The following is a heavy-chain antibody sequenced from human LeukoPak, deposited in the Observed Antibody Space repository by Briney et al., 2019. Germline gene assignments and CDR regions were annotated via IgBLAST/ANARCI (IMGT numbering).Heavy chain of an antibody. Sequence: SETLSLTCTVSGDPIRSGPYYWSWIRQHPGKGLEWIGYIYYSGTTYYNPSLQSRVTISVDTSKNQFSLKLSSVTAADTAVYYCARADNWFDPWGQGTLVTVSS. CDR2: IYYSGTT. CDR3: ARADNWFDP. J-gene: IGHJ5*02. V-gene: IGHV4-31*03. CDR1: GDPIRSGPYY.